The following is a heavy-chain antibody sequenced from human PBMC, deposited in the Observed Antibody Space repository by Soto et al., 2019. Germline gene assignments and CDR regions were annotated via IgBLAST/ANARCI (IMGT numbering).Heavy chain of an antibody. CDR1: GIIFNGFG. J-gene: IGHJ4*02. Sequence: GGSLRLSCGASGIIFNGFGMHWVRQAPGKGLEWVAVISYDGSNKYYADSVKGRFTISRDNSKNTLYLQMNSLRAEDTAVYYCAKDGYSSSWLFDYWGQGTLVTVSS. D-gene: IGHD6-13*01. CDR2: ISYDGSNK. V-gene: IGHV3-30*18. CDR3: AKDGYSSSWLFDY.